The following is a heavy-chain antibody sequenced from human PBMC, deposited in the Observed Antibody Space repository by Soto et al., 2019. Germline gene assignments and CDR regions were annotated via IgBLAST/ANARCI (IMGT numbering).Heavy chain of an antibody. D-gene: IGHD2-21*01. CDR1: GGTFSTYS. CDR3: TIGSWSGEVFEI. Sequence: QVQLVQSGAEVKKPGSSVKVSCKDSGGTFSTYSMFWVRQAPGQGLEWMGRIIPMLGIRTYAQRFQDRVTIAAGKSTATAHMELSSLRSEDTALYYCTIGSWSGEVFEIWGQGTMVTVSS. CDR2: IIPMLGIR. V-gene: IGHV1-69*02. J-gene: IGHJ3*02.